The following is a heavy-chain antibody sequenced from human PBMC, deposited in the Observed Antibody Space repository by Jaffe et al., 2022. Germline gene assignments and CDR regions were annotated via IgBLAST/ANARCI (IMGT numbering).Heavy chain of an antibody. Sequence: QVQLQESGPGLVKPSQTLSLTCTVSGGSISSGSYYWSWIRQPAGKGLEWIGRIYTSGSTNYNPSLKSRVTISVDTSKNQFSLKLSSVTAADTAVYYCARGLPNVDIGNDPWGQGTLVTVSS. J-gene: IGHJ5*02. CDR3: ARGLPNVDIGNDP. V-gene: IGHV4-61*02. CDR2: IYTSGST. CDR1: GGSISSGSYY. D-gene: IGHD5-12*01.